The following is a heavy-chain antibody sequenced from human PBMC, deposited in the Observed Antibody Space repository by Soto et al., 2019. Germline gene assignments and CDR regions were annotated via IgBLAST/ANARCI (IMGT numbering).Heavy chain of an antibody. D-gene: IGHD2-2*01. CDR3: ARGLYQRVRGAYYYYGMDV. CDR2: IIPIFGTA. V-gene: IGHV1-69*13. Sequence: SVKVSCKASGGTFSSYAISWVRQAPGQGLEWMGGIIPIFGTANYAQKFQGRVTITADESTSTAYMELSSLRSEDTAVYYCARGLYQRVRGAYYYYGMDVWGQGTTVTVSS. J-gene: IGHJ6*02. CDR1: GGTFSSYA.